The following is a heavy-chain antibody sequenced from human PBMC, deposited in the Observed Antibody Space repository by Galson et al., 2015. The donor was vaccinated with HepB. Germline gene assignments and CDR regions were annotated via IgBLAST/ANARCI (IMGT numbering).Heavy chain of an antibody. Sequence: SVKVSCKASGYAFTSYYMHWVRQAPGQGLEWMGIINPSGGSTSYAQKFQGRVTMTRDTSTSTVYMELSSLRSEDTAVYYCAREKPATPPQLGEGFDYWGQGTLVTVSS. CDR3: AREKPATPPQLGEGFDY. D-gene: IGHD3-16*01. V-gene: IGHV1-46*01. CDR1: GYAFTSYY. J-gene: IGHJ4*02. CDR2: INPSGGST.